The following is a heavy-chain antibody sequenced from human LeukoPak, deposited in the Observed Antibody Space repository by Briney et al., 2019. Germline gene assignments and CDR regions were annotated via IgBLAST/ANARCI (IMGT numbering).Heavy chain of an antibody. Sequence: GGALRLSCAATVFTHLSYWLRGLGQAPGRGGEGVVNIKQDGSEKYYVDSVKGRFTISRDNAKNSLYLQMNSLRAEDTAVYYCARVHGDYSGVPGYWGQGTLVTVSS. D-gene: IGHD4-17*01. J-gene: IGHJ4*02. CDR1: VFTHLSYW. CDR2: IKQDGSEK. CDR3: ARVHGDYSGVPGY. V-gene: IGHV3-7*01.